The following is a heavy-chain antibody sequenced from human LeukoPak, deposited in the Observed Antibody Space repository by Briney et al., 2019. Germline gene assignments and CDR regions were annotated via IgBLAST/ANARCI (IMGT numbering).Heavy chain of an antibody. J-gene: IGHJ4*02. CDR3: TRERRGSYCAFEF. CDR1: GFSFSDYQ. Sequence: GGSLRLTCAASGFSFSDYQMSWVRQAPGKGLEWISYMTASGRSTNYADSVKGRFTISRDNAKNSVVLQMNSLRAEDTAVYYCTRERRGSYCAFEFWGQGTLVSVSS. V-gene: IGHV3-11*01. D-gene: IGHD1-26*01. CDR2: MTASGRST.